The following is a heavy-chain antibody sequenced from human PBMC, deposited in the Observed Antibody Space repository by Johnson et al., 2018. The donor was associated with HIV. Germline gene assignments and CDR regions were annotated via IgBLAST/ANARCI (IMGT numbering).Heavy chain of an antibody. CDR2: ISSSGSTI. D-gene: IGHD6-6*01. CDR1: GITFSDYY. Sequence: QMLLVESGGGLVKPGGSLRLSCAASGITFSDYYMSWIRQAPGKGLEWVSYISSSGSTIYYADSVKGRFTISRDNAKNSLYLQMNSLRAEDTAVYYCARDVIKGIAARDDAFDIWGQGTMVTVSS. CDR3: ARDVIKGIAARDDAFDI. V-gene: IGHV3-11*04. J-gene: IGHJ3*02.